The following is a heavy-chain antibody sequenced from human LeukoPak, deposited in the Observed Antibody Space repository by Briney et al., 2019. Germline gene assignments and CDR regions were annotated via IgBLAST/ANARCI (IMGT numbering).Heavy chain of an antibody. CDR2: ISYDGSNK. CDR3: AKDGLEYWFDP. J-gene: IGHJ5*02. V-gene: IGHV3-30*18. CDR1: GFTFSSYG. Sequence: GRSLRLSCAASGFTFSSYGMHWVRQAPGKGLEWVAVISYDGSNKYYADSVKGRFTISRDNSKNTLYLQMNSLRAEDTAVYYCAKDGLEYWFDPWGQGTLVTVSS.